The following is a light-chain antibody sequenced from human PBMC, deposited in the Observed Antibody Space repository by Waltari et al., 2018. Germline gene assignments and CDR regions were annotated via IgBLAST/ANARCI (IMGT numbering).Light chain of an antibody. J-gene: IGKJ1*01. V-gene: IGKV1-5*03. CDR3: QQYNSYGT. CDR2: KAS. Sequence: DIQMTQSPSTLSASVGARVTITCRASQRISSWLAWYQQKPGKAPKLLIYKASSLESGVPSRFSGSGSGTEFTLTISSLQPDDSATYYCQQYNSYGTFGQGTKVEIK. CDR1: QRISSW.